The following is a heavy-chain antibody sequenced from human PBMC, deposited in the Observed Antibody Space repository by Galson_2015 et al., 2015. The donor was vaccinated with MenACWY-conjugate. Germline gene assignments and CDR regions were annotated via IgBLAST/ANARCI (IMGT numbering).Heavy chain of an antibody. D-gene: IGHD2-15*01. J-gene: IGHJ6*02. Sequence: TLSLTCTVSGGSISSYYWSWIRQPPGKGLEWIGYIYYSGSTNYNPSLKSRVTISVDTSKNQFSLKLSSVTAADTAVYYCARGTVVVVAARVPYYYYGMDVWGQGTTVTVSS. V-gene: IGHV4-59*08. CDR2: IYYSGST. CDR3: ARGTVVVVAARVPYYYYGMDV. CDR1: GGSISSYY.